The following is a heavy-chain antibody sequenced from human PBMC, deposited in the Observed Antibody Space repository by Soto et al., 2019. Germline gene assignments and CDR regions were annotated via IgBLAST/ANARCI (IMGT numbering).Heavy chain of an antibody. V-gene: IGHV1-69*06. D-gene: IGHD2-2*01. CDR1: GGTFSSYA. Sequence: QVQLVQSGAEVKKPGSSVKVSCKASGGTFSSYAISWVLQAPGQGLEWMGGTFPMFGKANYAQKFQGRVTISADKSTSTAYMELSSLRSEDTAVYYCATVDISTWIDGMDVWGQGTTVTVSS. J-gene: IGHJ6*02. CDR2: TFPMFGKA. CDR3: ATVDISTWIDGMDV.